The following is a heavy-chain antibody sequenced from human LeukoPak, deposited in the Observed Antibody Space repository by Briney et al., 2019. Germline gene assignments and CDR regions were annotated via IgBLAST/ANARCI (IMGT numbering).Heavy chain of an antibody. Sequence: SETLSLTCTVSGGSISSGGYYWSWIRQHPGKGLEWIGYIYYSGSTNYNPSLKSRVTISVDTSKNQFSLKLSSVTAADTAVYYRARSWINTYYDFWSGYRFDPWGQGTLVTVSS. D-gene: IGHD3-3*01. CDR3: ARSWINTYYDFWSGYRFDP. V-gene: IGHV4-61*08. CDR1: GGSISSGGYY. J-gene: IGHJ5*02. CDR2: IYYSGST.